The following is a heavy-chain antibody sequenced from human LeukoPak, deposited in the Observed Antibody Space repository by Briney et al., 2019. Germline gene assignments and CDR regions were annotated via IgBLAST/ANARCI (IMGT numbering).Heavy chain of an antibody. CDR1: GGSFSGYY. J-gene: IGHJ4*02. CDR2: INHSGST. CDR3: ARGSSSSWYSL. V-gene: IGHV4-34*01. D-gene: IGHD6-13*01. Sequence: SETLSLTCAVYGGSFSGYYWSWIRQPPGKGLEWIGEINHSGSTNYNPSLRSRVTISVDTSKNQFSLKLSSVTAADTAVYYCARGSSSSWYSLWGQGTLVTVSS.